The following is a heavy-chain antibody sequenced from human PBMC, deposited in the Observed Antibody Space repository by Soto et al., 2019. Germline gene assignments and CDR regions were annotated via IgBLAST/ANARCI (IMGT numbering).Heavy chain of an antibody. J-gene: IGHJ4*02. CDR2: ISSTGRTI. Sequence: WGTLRLSCGASGFTFSNYYMSWIRQAPGKGLEWVSYISSTGRTIYYADSVKGRCTVSRDNAQNSLSLKLNSLRVEDTAVYYCARSYSSGWEFDYWGQGNQVTVSS. CDR3: ARSYSSGWEFDY. D-gene: IGHD6-19*01. CDR1: GFTFSNYY. V-gene: IGHV3-11*01.